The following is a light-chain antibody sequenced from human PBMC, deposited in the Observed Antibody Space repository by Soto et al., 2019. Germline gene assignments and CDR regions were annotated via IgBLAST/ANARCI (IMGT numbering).Light chain of an antibody. V-gene: IGKV1-9*01. J-gene: IGKJ3*01. CDR1: QGVRSY. CDR2: GAS. CDR3: QQLNSYPSIT. Sequence: IQLTQSPSSLSASVGDRVTITCRASQGVRSYLAWYQQKPGQAPKLLIYGASTLQSGVPSRFSGSGSGTDFTLTISNLQPEDFVTYYCQQLNSYPSITFGPGTTVDVK.